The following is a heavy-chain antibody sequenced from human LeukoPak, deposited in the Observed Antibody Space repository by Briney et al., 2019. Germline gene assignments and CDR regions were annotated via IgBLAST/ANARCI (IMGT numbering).Heavy chain of an antibody. CDR3: AKRGGSYIGYFDY. D-gene: IGHD1-26*01. J-gene: IGHJ4*02. V-gene: IGHV3-30*02. CDR1: GFTFSSYG. Sequence: GGSLRLSCAASGFTFSSYGMHWVRQAPGKGLEWVSFIRYDGSDKLYADSVKGRFTVSRDNSKNTLYLQMNSLRPEDTAVYYCAKRGGSYIGYFDYWGQGTLVTVSS. CDR2: IRYDGSDK.